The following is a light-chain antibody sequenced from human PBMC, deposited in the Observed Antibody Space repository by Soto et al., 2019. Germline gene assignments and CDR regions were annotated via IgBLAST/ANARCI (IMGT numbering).Light chain of an antibody. J-gene: IGLJ3*02. CDR1: SSYVGGYDY. Sequence: QSALTQPASVSGSPGQSITISCTGTSSYVGGYDYVSWYQQHPGKAPKLMIYGVSNRPSGVSNRFSGAKSGNTDSLTISGLQAEDEADYYCSSYTNSITHVFGGGPKVTVL. CDR3: SSYTNSITHV. CDR2: GVS. V-gene: IGLV2-14*03.